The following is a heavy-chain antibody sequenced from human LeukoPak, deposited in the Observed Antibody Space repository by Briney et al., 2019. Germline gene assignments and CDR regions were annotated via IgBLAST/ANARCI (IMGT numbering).Heavy chain of an antibody. J-gene: IGHJ5*02. CDR2: INPNSGGT. D-gene: IGHD2-2*01. CDR1: GYTFTGYY. Sequence: ASVKVSCKASGYTFTGYYMHWVRQAPGQGLEWMGWINPNSGGTNYAQKFQGRVTMTRDTSISTAYMELSRLRSDDTAVYYCARDNTKIVVVPAARFDPWGQGTLVTVSS. CDR3: ARDNTKIVVVPAARFDP. V-gene: IGHV1-2*02.